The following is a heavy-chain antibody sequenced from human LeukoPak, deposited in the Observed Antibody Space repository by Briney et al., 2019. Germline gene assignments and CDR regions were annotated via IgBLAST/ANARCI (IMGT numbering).Heavy chain of an antibody. CDR1: GYNFITSW. CDR3: ARHGGSSSSWGDF. CDR2: IYPGDSDT. Sequence: GESLKISCKGSGYNFITSWIAWVRQMPGNGLEWMGIIYPGDSDTTYSPSFQGQVTISVDKSISTAYLQWNSLKASDTAMYYCARHGGSSSSWGDFWGQGTLVTVSS. J-gene: IGHJ4*02. V-gene: IGHV5-51*01. D-gene: IGHD6-6*01.